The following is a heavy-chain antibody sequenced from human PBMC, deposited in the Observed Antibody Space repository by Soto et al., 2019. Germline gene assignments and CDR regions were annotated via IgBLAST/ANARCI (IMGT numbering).Heavy chain of an antibody. CDR2: ISWNSGSI. D-gene: IGHD6-19*01. Sequence: EVQLVESGGGLVQPGRSLRLSCAASGFTFDDYAMHWVRQAPGKGLEWVSGISWNSGSIGYADSVKGRFTISRDNAKNSLYLQMTSLRPEDTALYYCARLSNSGSILAGTGQGAFDIWGQGTMVTVSS. V-gene: IGHV3-9*01. CDR1: GFTFDDYA. CDR3: ARLSNSGSILAGTGQGAFDI. J-gene: IGHJ3*02.